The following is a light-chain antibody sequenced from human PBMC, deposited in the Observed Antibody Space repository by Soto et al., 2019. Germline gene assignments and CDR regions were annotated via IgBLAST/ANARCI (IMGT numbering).Light chain of an antibody. V-gene: IGKV3-15*01. CDR1: QSVSSN. Sequence: EIVMTQSPATLSVSPGERATLSCRASQSVSSNLSWYQHKPGQAPRLLIYGASTRATGIPARFSASGSGTEFFLTISILQSEDFAVYHCQQYNNWPPKQYTFGQGTQLEIK. CDR3: QQYNNWPPKQYT. CDR2: GAS. J-gene: IGKJ2*01.